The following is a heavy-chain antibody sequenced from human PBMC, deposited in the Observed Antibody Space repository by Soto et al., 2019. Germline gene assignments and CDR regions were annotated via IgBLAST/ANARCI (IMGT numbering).Heavy chain of an antibody. CDR3: ARQAHNWNDGWDAFDI. CDR2: IYPGDSDT. D-gene: IGHD1-20*01. CDR1: GYSFTSYW. J-gene: IGHJ3*02. V-gene: IGHV5-51*01. Sequence: EVQLVQSGAEVKKPGESLKISCKGSGYSFTSYWIGWVRQMPGKGLEWMGIIYPGDSDTRYSPSFQGQVTISADKSISTAYLQWSSLKASDTAMYYCARQAHNWNDGWDAFDIWGQGTMVTVSS.